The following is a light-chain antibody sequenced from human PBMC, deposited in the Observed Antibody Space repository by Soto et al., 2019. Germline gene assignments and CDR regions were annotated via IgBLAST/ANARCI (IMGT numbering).Light chain of an antibody. CDR1: QSVSNY. CDR3: QQRSNWPRT. V-gene: IGKV3-11*01. Sequence: IVLTQSPDTLCLSPGERATLSCLTSQSVSNYLAWYQQKPGQAPRLLIYDASNRATGIPARFSGSGSGTDFTLTISSLEPEDFALYYCQQRSNWPRTFGQGTKVDIK. J-gene: IGKJ1*01. CDR2: DAS.